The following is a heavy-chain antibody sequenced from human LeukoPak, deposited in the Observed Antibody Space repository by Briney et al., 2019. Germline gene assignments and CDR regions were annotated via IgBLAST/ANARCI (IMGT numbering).Heavy chain of an antibody. V-gene: IGHV3-30-3*01. J-gene: IGHJ4*02. CDR3: ARDLTGSYTFDL. CDR1: GFTFNSYA. D-gene: IGHD1-26*01. Sequence: PGGPLRLSCAASGFTFNSYAFHWVRLAPGKGLKWVAVISYDGSKKYYADSVKGRLTISRDNSKNTLYLQMNSLRAEDTAVYYCARDLTGSYTFDLWGQGTLVTVSS. CDR2: ISYDGSKK.